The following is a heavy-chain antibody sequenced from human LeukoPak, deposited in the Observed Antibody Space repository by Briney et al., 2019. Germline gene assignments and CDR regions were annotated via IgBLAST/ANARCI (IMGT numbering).Heavy chain of an antibody. D-gene: IGHD1-7*01. Sequence: GGSLRLSCAASGITFSSYAMSWVRQAPGKGLEWVSGVSGSGGSTYYADSVKGRFTISRDNAKNSLYLQMNSLRTEDTAVYYCARGPGRRELLPKNAFHIWGQGTMVTVSS. CDR3: ARGPGRRELLPKNAFHI. CDR1: GITFSSYA. CDR2: VSGSGGST. J-gene: IGHJ3*02. V-gene: IGHV3-23*01.